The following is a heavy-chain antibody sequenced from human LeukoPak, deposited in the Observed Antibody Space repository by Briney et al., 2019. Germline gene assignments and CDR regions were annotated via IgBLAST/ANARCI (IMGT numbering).Heavy chain of an antibody. CDR3: ARDLGDYGGNLEYFQH. V-gene: IGHV1-46*01. J-gene: IGHJ1*01. Sequence: ASVKVSCKASGHTFTSYYMHWVRQAPGQGLEWMGIINPSGGSTSYAQKFQGRVTMTRDTSTSTVYMELSSLRSEDTAVYYCARDLGDYGGNLEYFQHWGQGTLVTVSS. D-gene: IGHD4-23*01. CDR2: INPSGGST. CDR1: GHTFTSYY.